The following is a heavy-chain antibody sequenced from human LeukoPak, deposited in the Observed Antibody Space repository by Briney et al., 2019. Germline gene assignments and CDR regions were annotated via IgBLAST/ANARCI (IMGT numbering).Heavy chain of an antibody. J-gene: IGHJ6*01. D-gene: IGHD3-22*01. Sequence: GASVKVSCKTSGGTSSNYAINWVRQAPGQGLEWMGGIIPIFETTDYAQKFQGRLTITADESTNTAYMELSSLRSEDTAVYYCARVQQLDIYYPDYYYYMNVWGQGTTVTISS. CDR3: ARVQQLDIYYPDYYYYMNV. V-gene: IGHV1-69*13. CDR2: IIPIFETT. CDR1: GGTSSNYA.